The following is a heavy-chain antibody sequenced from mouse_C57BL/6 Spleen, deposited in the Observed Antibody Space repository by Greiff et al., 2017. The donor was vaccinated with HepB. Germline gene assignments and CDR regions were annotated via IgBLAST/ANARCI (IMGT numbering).Heavy chain of an antibody. CDR1: GFSLTSYG. CDR2: IWRGGST. J-gene: IGHJ4*01. Sequence: VQLQQSGPGLVQPSQSLSITCTVSGFSLTSYGVHWVRQSPGKGLEWLGVIWRGGSTDYNAAFMSRLSITKANSKSQVFFKMNSLQADDTAIYYCAKNGADYYAMDYWGQGTSVTVSS. D-gene: IGHD3-3*01. CDR3: AKNGADYYAMDY. V-gene: IGHV2-5*01.